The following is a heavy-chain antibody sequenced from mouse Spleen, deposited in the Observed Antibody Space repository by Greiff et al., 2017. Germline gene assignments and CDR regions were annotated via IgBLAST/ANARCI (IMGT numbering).Heavy chain of an antibody. CDR1: GFSLTSYG. Sequence: VQGVESGPGLVQPSQSLSITCTVSGFSLTSYGVHWVRQSPGKGLEWLGVLWSGGSTDYNAAFISRLSISKDNSKSQVFFKMNSLQAYDTTIYFCARGLFFDYWGQGTTLTVSS. CDR2: LWSGGST. J-gene: IGHJ2*01. CDR3: ARGLFFDY. V-gene: IGHV2-2*01.